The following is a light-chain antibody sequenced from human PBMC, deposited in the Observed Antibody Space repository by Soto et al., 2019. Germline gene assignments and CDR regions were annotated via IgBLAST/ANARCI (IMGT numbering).Light chain of an antibody. CDR3: QAYDYSLTAFV. V-gene: IGLV1-44*01. J-gene: IGLJ3*02. Sequence: QSVLTQPPSASGTPGQRVTISCSGSSSDIGSNTVNWYQQLPGSAPKLLIYRDNQRPSGIPDRFSGSKSGTSASLDISGLQAEDEADYYCQAYDYSLTAFVFGGGTKVTVL. CDR1: SSDIGSNT. CDR2: RDN.